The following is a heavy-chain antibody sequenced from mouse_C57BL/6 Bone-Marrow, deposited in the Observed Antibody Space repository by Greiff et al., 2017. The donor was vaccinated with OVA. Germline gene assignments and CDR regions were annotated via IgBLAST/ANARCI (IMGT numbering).Heavy chain of an antibody. Sequence: VQVVESGPGLVQPSQSLSITCTVSGFSLTSYGVHWVRQSPGKGLEWLGVIWRGGSTDYNAAFMSRLSITKDNSKSQVFFKMNSLQADDTAIYYCAISYYYGSSPYAMDYWGQGTSVTVSS. V-gene: IGHV2-5*01. D-gene: IGHD1-1*01. CDR1: GFSLTSYG. CDR2: IWRGGST. CDR3: AISYYYGSSPYAMDY. J-gene: IGHJ4*01.